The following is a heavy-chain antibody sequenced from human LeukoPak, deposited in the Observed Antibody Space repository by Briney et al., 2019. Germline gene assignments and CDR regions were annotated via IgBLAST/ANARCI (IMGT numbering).Heavy chain of an antibody. Sequence: GGSLRLSCAASGFTFSSYWMHWVRQAPGKGLVCVSRINSDGSSTSYADSVKGRFTISRDNAKNTLYLQMNSLRAEDTAVYYCARALGSSSDYWGQGTLVTVAS. V-gene: IGHV3-74*01. CDR3: ARALGSSSDY. CDR2: INSDGSST. J-gene: IGHJ4*02. CDR1: GFTFSSYW. D-gene: IGHD1-26*01.